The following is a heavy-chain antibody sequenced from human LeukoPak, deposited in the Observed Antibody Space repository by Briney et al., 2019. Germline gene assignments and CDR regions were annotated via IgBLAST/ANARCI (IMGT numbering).Heavy chain of an antibody. CDR1: GGSISIYY. Sequence: PSETLSLTCTVSGGSISIYYWSWIRQPAGKGLEWIGHIYTSGSTNYYPSLKSRVTMSVDTSKNQFSLKLSSVTAADTAVYYCARGPTTVTRAFDYWGQGTLVTVSS. V-gene: IGHV4-4*07. J-gene: IGHJ4*02. CDR2: IYTSGST. CDR3: ARGPTTVTRAFDY. D-gene: IGHD4-17*01.